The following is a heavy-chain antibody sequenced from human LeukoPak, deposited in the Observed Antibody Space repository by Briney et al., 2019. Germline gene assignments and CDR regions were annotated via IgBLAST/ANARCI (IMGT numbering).Heavy chain of an antibody. Sequence: GGSLRLSCATSGFSFSDSWMNWVRQAPGKGPEWVANVKPDGVDKYYVDSVKGRFTISRDNAKNSLYLQMSSLRAEDTAIYYCTRGYFDGSAWGQGALVSVSS. V-gene: IGHV3-7*01. CDR2: VKPDGVDK. D-gene: IGHD3-22*01. J-gene: IGHJ5*02. CDR3: TRGYFDGSA. CDR1: GFSFSDSW.